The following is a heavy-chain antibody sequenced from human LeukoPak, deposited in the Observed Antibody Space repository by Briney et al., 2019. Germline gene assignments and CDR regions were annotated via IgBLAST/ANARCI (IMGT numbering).Heavy chain of an antibody. CDR3: ARHQYFGPATGTNYFGP. Sequence: SETLSLTCTVSGDSISASIYYWGWIRQSPGRELEWIGSVYHSGTTYTNPSLKSRLTVSVDTSKNQFSLKVSSVTAADTAMYYCARHQYFGPATGTNYFGPWGPGTLVTVSS. V-gene: IGHV4-39*01. D-gene: IGHD4/OR15-4a*01. CDR2: VYHSGTT. J-gene: IGHJ5*02. CDR1: GDSISASIYY.